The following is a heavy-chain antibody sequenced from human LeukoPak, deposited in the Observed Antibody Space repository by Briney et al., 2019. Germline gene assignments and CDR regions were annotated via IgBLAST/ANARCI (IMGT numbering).Heavy chain of an antibody. CDR2: INAGNGNT. CDR1: GYIFTSYG. CDR3: ARGALHYYDSPDY. V-gene: IGHV1-3*01. Sequence: ASVKVSCKASGYIFTSYGISWVRQAPGQRLEWMGWINAGNGNTKYSQKFQGRVTITRDTSASTAYMELSSLRSEDTAVYYCARGALHYYDSPDYWGQGTLVTVSS. J-gene: IGHJ4*02. D-gene: IGHD3-22*01.